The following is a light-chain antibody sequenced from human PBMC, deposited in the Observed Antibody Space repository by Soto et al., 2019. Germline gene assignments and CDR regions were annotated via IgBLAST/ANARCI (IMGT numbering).Light chain of an antibody. CDR3: QQYNNWPQT. J-gene: IGKJ1*01. CDR1: QSVSSN. Sequence: EIVMTQSPATLSVSPGERATLSCRASQSVSSNLAWYQQKPGQAPRFLIYGASTRATGIPARFSGSRSGTEFTLTISSLQSEDFAVYYCQQYNNWPQTFGQGTKVEIK. V-gene: IGKV3-15*01. CDR2: GAS.